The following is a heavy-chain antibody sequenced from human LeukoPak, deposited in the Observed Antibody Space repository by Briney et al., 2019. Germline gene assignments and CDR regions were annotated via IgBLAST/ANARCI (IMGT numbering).Heavy chain of an antibody. V-gene: IGHV3-9*01. D-gene: IGHD3-10*01. Sequence: GGSLRLSCAASGFTVSSNYMSWVRQAPGRGLEWVSGITWNSGSIGYADSVKGRFTISRDNAKNSPYLQMNSLRDDDTALYYCARSSSGSYYLPCEYWGQGTLVTVSS. CDR2: ITWNSGSI. CDR1: GFTVSSNY. CDR3: ARSSSGSYYLPCEY. J-gene: IGHJ4*02.